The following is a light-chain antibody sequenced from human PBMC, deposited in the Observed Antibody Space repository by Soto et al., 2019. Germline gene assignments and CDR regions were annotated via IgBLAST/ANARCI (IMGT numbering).Light chain of an antibody. CDR2: GAS. Sequence: IVLPQSPGPPSLAPVDRYPLSFRARQGVRSSYLAWYQQKPGQAPRLLIYGASTRATGIPARFSGSGSGTEFTLRISSLQPEDSAVDHGQQDNNWPPGTLGQGTKVDIK. V-gene: IGKV3-15*01. CDR3: QQDNNWPPGT. CDR1: QGVRSSY. J-gene: IGKJ1*01.